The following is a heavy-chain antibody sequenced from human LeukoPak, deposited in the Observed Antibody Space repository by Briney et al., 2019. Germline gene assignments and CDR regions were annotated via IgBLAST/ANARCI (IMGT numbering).Heavy chain of an antibody. CDR1: GFTFSGFQ. Sequence: GGSLRLSCAASGFTFSGFQMNWFRRAPGKGLEGVSFISSSGSTIYYADSVKGRFTISRDNAKNSMSLQMNSLRGEDTAVYYCARELIGTVTSGFWGQGTLVTVSS. V-gene: IGHV3-48*03. J-gene: IGHJ4*02. CDR2: ISSSGSTI. D-gene: IGHD4-17*01. CDR3: ARELIGTVTSGF.